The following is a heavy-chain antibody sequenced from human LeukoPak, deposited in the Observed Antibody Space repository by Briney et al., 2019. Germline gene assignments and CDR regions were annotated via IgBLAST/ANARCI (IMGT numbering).Heavy chain of an antibody. Sequence: SETLSLTCAVYGGSFSGYYWSWIRQPPGKGLEWIGEINQNGSTNYNPSLKSRVTISVDTSKNQFSLKLSSVTAADTAVYYCARGGPLAVAGVYYFDYWGQGTLVTVSS. CDR3: ARGGPLAVAGVYYFDY. CDR1: GGSFSGYY. D-gene: IGHD6-19*01. CDR2: INQNGST. V-gene: IGHV4-34*01. J-gene: IGHJ4*02.